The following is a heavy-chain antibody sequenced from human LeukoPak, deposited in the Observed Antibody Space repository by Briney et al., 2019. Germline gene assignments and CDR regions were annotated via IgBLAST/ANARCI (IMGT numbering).Heavy chain of an antibody. Sequence: PSETLSLTCAVYGGSFSGYYWSWIRQPPGKGLEWIGEINHSGSTNYNPSLKSRVTISVDTSKNQFSLKLSSVTAADTAVYYCARAVVRFLEWSADYWGQGTLVTVSS. CDR1: GGSFSGYY. D-gene: IGHD3-3*01. CDR2: INHSGST. V-gene: IGHV4-34*01. J-gene: IGHJ4*02. CDR3: ARAVVRFLEWSADY.